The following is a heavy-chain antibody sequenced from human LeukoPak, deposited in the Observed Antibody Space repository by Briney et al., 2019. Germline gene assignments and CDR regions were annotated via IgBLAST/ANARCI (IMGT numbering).Heavy chain of an antibody. Sequence: GGSLRLSCAASGFTFSSYAMSWVRQAPGKGLKWVSTINDNGDGTYHADSVKGRFTISRDNSKNTLYLQMNSLRAEDTAVYYCARAPVRDDAFDIWGQGTMVTVSS. CDR2: INDNGDGT. CDR3: ARAPVRDDAFDI. V-gene: IGHV3-23*01. J-gene: IGHJ3*02. CDR1: GFTFSSYA.